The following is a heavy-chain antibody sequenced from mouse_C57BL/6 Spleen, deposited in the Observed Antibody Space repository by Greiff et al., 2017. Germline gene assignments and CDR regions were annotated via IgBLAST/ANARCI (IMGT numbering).Heavy chain of an antibody. Sequence: QVQLKESGPGLVQPSQSLSITCTVSGFSLTSYGVHWVRQSPGKGLEWLGVIWRGGSTDYNAAFMSRLSITKDNSKSQVFFKMNSLQADDTAIYYGAKNNGSSYGGAMDYWGQGTSVTVSS. D-gene: IGHD1-1*01. CDR3: AKNNGSSYGGAMDY. CDR2: IWRGGST. V-gene: IGHV2-5*01. J-gene: IGHJ4*01. CDR1: GFSLTSYG.